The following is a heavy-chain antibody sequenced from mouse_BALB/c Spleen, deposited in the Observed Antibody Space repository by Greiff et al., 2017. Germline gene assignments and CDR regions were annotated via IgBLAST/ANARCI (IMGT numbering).Heavy chain of an antibody. D-gene: IGHD2-1*01. CDR3: ARDGNYVGNFDY. CDR2: ISDGGSYT. Sequence: EVKLMESGGGLVKPGGYLKLSCAASGFTFSDYYMYWVRQTPEKRLEWVATISDGGSYTYYPDSVKGRFTISRDNAKNNLYLQMSSLKSEDTAMYYCARDGNYVGNFDYWGQGTTLTVSS. J-gene: IGHJ2*01. CDR1: GFTFSDYY. V-gene: IGHV5-4*02.